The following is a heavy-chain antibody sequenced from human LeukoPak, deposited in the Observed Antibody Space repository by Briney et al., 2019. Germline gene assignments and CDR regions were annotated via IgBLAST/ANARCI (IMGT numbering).Heavy chain of an antibody. J-gene: IGHJ4*02. CDR3: ARDLWLGERGLFFFEY. CDR2: MRDDGSEE. Sequence: GGSLRLSCAASGFTFRRHWMSWVRQAPGKGLEWVANMRDDGSEEFYVNSVKGRFTISRDNTKNSLYLQMDSLRAEDTAVYYCARDLWLGERGLFFFEYWGQGAQVTVAS. D-gene: IGHD3-22*01. CDR1: GFTFRRHW. V-gene: IGHV3-7*01.